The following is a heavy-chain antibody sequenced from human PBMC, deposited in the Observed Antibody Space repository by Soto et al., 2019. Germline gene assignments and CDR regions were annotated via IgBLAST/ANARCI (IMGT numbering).Heavy chain of an antibody. CDR2: IYPGDSDT. V-gene: IGHV5-51*01. D-gene: IGHD1-26*01. CDR1: GYSFTSYW. J-gene: IGHJ6*02. CDR3: ARLNLGATGEYYYYGMDV. Sequence: PGESLKISCKGSGYSFTSYWIGWVRQMPGKGLEWMGIIYPGDSDTRYSPSFQGQVTISADKSISTAYLQWSSLKASDTAMYYCARLNLGATGEYYYYGMDVWGQGTTVTVSS.